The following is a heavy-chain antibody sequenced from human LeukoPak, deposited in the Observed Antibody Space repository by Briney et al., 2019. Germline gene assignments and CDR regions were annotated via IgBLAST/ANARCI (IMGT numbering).Heavy chain of an antibody. J-gene: IGHJ4*02. D-gene: IGHD6-13*01. Sequence: GGSLRLSCAASGFTFSSYIMNWVRQAPGKGLEWVSSISSSSSYIYYADSVKGRFTISRDNAKNSLYLQMNSLRAEDTAVYYCSLAGSSRGGYWGQGTLVTVSS. CDR1: GFTFSSYI. V-gene: IGHV3-21*01. CDR2: ISSSSSYI. CDR3: SLAGSSRGGY.